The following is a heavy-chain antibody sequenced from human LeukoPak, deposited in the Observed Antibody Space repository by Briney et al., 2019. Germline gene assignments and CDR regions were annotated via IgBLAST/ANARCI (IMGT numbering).Heavy chain of an antibody. V-gene: IGHV3-23*01. D-gene: IGHD6-6*01. CDR3: AKRETIPWSIAAPPGVLAFDY. CDR1: GFTFSSYA. Sequence: GGSLRLSCAASGFTFSSYAMSWVRQAPGKGLVWVSAISGSGGSTYYADSVKGRFTISRDNSKNTLYLQMNSLRAEDTAVYYCAKRETIPWSIAAPPGVLAFDYWGQGTLVTVSS. CDR2: ISGSGGST. J-gene: IGHJ4*02.